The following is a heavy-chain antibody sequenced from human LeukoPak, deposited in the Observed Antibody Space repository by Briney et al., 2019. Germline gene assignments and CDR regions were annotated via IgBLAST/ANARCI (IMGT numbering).Heavy chain of an antibody. J-gene: IGHJ4*02. Sequence: ASVKVSCKASGYTFTSYGISWVRQAPGQGLEWMGRINPNSGGTNYAQKFQGRVTMTRDTSISTAYMELSRLRSDDTAVYYCARAKSSSWYDYWGQGTLVTVSS. CDR2: INPNSGGT. V-gene: IGHV1-2*06. CDR3: ARAKSSSWYDY. D-gene: IGHD6-13*01. CDR1: GYTFTSYG.